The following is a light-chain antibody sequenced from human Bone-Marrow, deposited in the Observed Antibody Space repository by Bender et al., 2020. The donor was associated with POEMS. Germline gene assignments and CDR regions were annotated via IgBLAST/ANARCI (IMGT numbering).Light chain of an antibody. CDR2: DVF. Sequence: QSALTQPASVSGSPGQSITISCSGPSISAYKYVSWYQQYPDSAPKLIIFDVFNRPSGISDRFSGSKSGTSASLAISGLQTEDEADYYCCSYAGPGTWVFGGGTKVTVL. CDR3: CSYAGPGTWV. J-gene: IGLJ3*02. V-gene: IGLV2-23*02. CDR1: SISAYKY.